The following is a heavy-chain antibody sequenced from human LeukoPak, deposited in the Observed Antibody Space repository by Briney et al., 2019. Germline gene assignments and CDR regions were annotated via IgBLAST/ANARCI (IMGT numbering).Heavy chain of an antibody. J-gene: IGHJ4*02. CDR2: IKQDGYEK. CDR3: ARDKIVGPTTLDY. CDR1: GFTFSSYA. Sequence: TGRSLRLSCAASGFTFSSYAMHWVRQAPGKGLEWVANIKQDGYEKYYVDSVKGRFTISRDNAKNSLYLQMNSLRADDTAIYYCARDKIVGPTTLDYWGQGTLVTVSS. D-gene: IGHD1-26*01. V-gene: IGHV3-7*01.